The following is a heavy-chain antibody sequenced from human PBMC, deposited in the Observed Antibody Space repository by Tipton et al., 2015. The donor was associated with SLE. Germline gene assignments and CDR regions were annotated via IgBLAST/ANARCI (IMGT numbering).Heavy chain of an antibody. CDR3: AKLKHGSSWFLDAFDI. CDR2: ISYDGSNK. CDR1: GFTFSSYA. V-gene: IGHV3-30-3*02. J-gene: IGHJ3*02. D-gene: IGHD6-13*01. Sequence: SLRLSCAASGFTFSSYAMHWVRQAPGKGLEWVAVISYDGSNKYYADSVKGRFTISRDNSKNTLYLQMNSLRAEDTAVYYCAKLKHGSSWFLDAFDIWGQGTMVTVSS.